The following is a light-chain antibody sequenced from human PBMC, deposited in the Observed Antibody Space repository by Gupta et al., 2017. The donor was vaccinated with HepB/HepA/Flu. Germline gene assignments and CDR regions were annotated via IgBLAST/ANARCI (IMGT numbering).Light chain of an antibody. CDR3: AAWDDRLCRPE. CDR1: SSNIGRNT. CDR2: TST. Sequence: QSLLTQPPSMSGTPGQRVTMSCSGRSSNIGRNTVNWYQQLPGTAPKLLIYTSTQRPLGVPDRFSGSKSGTSASRAIRGLRSEDEAEYAGAAWDDRLCRPEFGGGTKLTVL. J-gene: IGLJ3*02. V-gene: IGLV1-44*01.